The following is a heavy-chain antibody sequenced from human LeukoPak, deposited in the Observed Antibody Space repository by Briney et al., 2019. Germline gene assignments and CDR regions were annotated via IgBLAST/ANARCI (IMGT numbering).Heavy chain of an antibody. D-gene: IGHD6-13*01. CDR3: AKARIAAAGTGAFDV. V-gene: IGHV3-23*01. Sequence: GGSLRLSCAASVFTVSSYGMTWVRQAPGKGLEWVSAFSATDGSAQYAESVKGRFTISRDNSKSSLYLQMNSLRDEDTAVYYCAKARIAAAGTGAFDVWGQGTMVTVSS. J-gene: IGHJ3*01. CDR2: FSATDGSA. CDR1: VFTVSSYG.